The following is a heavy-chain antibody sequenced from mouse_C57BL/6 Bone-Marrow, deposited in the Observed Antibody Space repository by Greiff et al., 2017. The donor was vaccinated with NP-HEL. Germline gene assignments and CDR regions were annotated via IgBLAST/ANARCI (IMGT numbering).Heavy chain of an antibody. CDR1: GFNIKNTY. Sequence: EVQLQQSVAELVRPGASVKLSCTASGFNIKNTYMHWVKQRPEQGLEWIGRIDPANGNTKYDPKFQGKATITADTSSNPAYLQLSRLTSDDTSIYYDARGPFYAMDYWGQGTSVTVSS. CDR3: ARGPFYAMDY. V-gene: IGHV14-3*01. CDR2: IDPANGNT. J-gene: IGHJ4*01.